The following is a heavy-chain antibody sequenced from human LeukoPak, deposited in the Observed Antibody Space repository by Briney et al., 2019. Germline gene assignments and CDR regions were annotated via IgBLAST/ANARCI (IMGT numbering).Heavy chain of an antibody. V-gene: IGHV1-8*01. CDR2: MNPNSGST. CDR3: ARARLETYYDFWSGYYPFGMDV. Sequence: ASVKVSCKASGYTFTSYDINWVRQATGQGLEWMGWMNPNSGSTGYAQKFQGRVTMTRNTSISTAYMELSSLRSEDTAVYYCARARLETYYDFWSGYYPFGMDVWGQGTTVTVSS. CDR1: GYTFTSYD. J-gene: IGHJ6*02. D-gene: IGHD3-3*01.